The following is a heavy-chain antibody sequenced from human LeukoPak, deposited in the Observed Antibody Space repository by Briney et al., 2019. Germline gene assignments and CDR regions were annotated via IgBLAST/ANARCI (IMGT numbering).Heavy chain of an antibody. CDR2: ISSSGSTI. CDR3: ARDPWGYQLLSGWFDP. D-gene: IGHD2-2*01. V-gene: IGHV3-48*03. CDR1: GFTFSSYE. Sequence: GGSLRLSCAASGFTFSSYEMNWVRQAPGKGLEWVSYISSSGSTIHYADSVKGRFTISRDNAKNSLYLQMNSLRAEDTAVYYCARDPWGYQLLSGWFDPWGQGTLVTVSS. J-gene: IGHJ5*02.